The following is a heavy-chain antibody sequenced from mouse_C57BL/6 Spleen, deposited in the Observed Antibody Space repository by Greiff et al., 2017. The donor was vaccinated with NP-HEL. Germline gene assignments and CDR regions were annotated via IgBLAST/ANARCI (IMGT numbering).Heavy chain of an antibody. CDR3: ARWVYYYGSSYEGFDY. Sequence: LVEPGASVKISCKASGYAFSSSWMNWVKQRPGKGLEWIGRIYPGDGDTNYNGKFKGKATLTADKSSSTAYMQLSSLTSEDSAVYFCARWVYYYGSSYEGFDYWGQGTTLTVSS. CDR1: GYAFSSSW. J-gene: IGHJ2*01. D-gene: IGHD1-1*01. V-gene: IGHV1-82*01. CDR2: IYPGDGDT.